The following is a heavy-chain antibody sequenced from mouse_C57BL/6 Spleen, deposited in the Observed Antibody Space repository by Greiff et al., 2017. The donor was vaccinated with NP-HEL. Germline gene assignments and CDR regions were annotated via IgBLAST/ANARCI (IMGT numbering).Heavy chain of an antibody. D-gene: IGHD1-1*01. CDR1: GFNIKDDY. CDR2: IDPENGDT. V-gene: IGHV14-4*01. J-gene: IGHJ2*01. CDR3: TTRDYGGDY. Sequence: VQLQQSGAELVRPGASVKLSCTASGFNIKDDYMHWVKQRPEQGLEWIGWIDPENGDTEYASKFQGKATITADTSSNTAYLQLSSLTSEDTAVYYCTTRDYGGDYWGQGTTLTVSS.